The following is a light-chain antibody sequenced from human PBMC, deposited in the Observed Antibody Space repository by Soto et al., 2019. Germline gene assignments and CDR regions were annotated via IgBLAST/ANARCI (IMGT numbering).Light chain of an antibody. Sequence: DIQMTQSPSSLSASVGDRVTIACRASQTISNYLHWYQQKPGKAPKLLIYAASSLQSGVPSRFSGSGSGTDFTLTISSLQPEDVATYYCQKYNSAPALTFGGGTKVDIK. CDR3: QKYNSAPALT. V-gene: IGKV1-39*01. CDR2: AAS. CDR1: QTISNY. J-gene: IGKJ4*01.